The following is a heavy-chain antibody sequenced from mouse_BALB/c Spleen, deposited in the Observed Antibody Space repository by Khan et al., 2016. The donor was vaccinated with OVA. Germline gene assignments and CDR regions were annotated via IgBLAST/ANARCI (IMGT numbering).Heavy chain of an antibody. D-gene: IGHD1-1*01. CDR3: ARPSAAYYVWYFDV. Sequence: QVQLQQSGPGLVQPSQSLSITCTVSGFSLTNYGIHWVRQSPGKGLEWLGVIWSGGSTDYNAAFISRLSISKDNSKSQIFFKMNSLQANDTAIYSCARPSAAYYVWYFDVWGAGTTVTVSS. J-gene: IGHJ1*01. V-gene: IGHV2-2*02. CDR1: GFSLTNYG. CDR2: IWSGGST.